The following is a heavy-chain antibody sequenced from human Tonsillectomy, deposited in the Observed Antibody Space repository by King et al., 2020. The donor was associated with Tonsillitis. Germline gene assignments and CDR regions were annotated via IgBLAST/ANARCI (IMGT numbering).Heavy chain of an antibody. V-gene: IGHV3-30-3*01. J-gene: IGHJ4*02. CDR3: ARELTIFGVLPPDY. Sequence: VQLVESGGGVVQPGMSLRLSCAASGFTFGTYAMHWFRQAPGKGLEWVTVISYDLSNKYYANSVKGRFTISRDNSKNTLYLQMNSLSADDTAVYYCARELTIFGVLPPDYWGQGTLVTVSS. CDR2: ISYDLSNK. D-gene: IGHD3-3*01. CDR1: GFTFGTYA.